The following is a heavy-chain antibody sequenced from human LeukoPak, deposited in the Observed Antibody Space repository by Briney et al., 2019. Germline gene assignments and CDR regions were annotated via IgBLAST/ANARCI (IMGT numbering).Heavy chain of an antibody. CDR3: TTEIPPYYDFWSGYSDY. CDR2: IKSKTDGRTT. CDR1: GFTFSNAW. V-gene: IGHV3-15*01. Sequence: GGSLRLSCAASGFTFSNAWMSWVRQAPGKGLEWVGRIKSKTDGRTTDYAAPVKGRFTISRDDSKNTLYLQMNSMKTEDTAVYYCTTEIPPYYDFWSGYSDYWGQGTLVTVSS. J-gene: IGHJ4*02. D-gene: IGHD3-3*01.